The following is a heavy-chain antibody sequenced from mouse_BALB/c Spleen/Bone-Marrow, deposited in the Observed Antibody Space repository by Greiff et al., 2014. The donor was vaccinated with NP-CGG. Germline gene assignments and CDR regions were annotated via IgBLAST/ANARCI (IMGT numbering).Heavy chain of an antibody. D-gene: IGHD4-1*01. CDR2: IYPGYGDT. V-gene: IGHV1-80*01. CDR3: ARVGSLTAYYFDY. CDR1: GYAFSSYW. Sequence: QVQLQQSGAELVRPGSSVKISCKASGYAFSSYWMNWVKQRHGQGLEWIGQIYPGYGDTNYNGNFKDKATLTTDKSSTTAYMQLSSLTSEDSAVYFCARVGSLTAYYFDYWGQGTTLTVSS. J-gene: IGHJ2*01.